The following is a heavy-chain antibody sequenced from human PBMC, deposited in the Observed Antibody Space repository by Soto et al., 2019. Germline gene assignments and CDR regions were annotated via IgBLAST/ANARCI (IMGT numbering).Heavy chain of an antibody. CDR3: AKEGAGYYDSSPYDY. Sequence: GGFLRLSCAASGFTFSGYAMSWVRQAPGKGLEWVSAISGSGESTHYADSVKGRSTISRDNSKNTLYLQMNSLRAEDTAVYYCAKEGAGYYDSSPYDYWGQGTLVTVSS. J-gene: IGHJ4*02. CDR1: GFTFSGYA. CDR2: ISGSGEST. D-gene: IGHD3-22*01. V-gene: IGHV3-23*01.